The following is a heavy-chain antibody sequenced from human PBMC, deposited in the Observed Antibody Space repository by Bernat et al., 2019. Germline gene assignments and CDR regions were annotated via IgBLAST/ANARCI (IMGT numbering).Heavy chain of an antibody. Sequence: EVQLVESGGGFVQPGGSLRLSCAASGFTFSSYGMSWVRQAPGKGLEWVSAISGSGGSTHYADSVKGRFTISRDKSKNTLYVQMNSLRGEDTAVYYCAKVRTTVAGHYDAFDIWGQGTMVTVSS. CDR1: GFTFSSYG. CDR2: ISGSGGST. D-gene: IGHD6-19*01. V-gene: IGHV3-23*04. CDR3: AKVRTTVAGHYDAFDI. J-gene: IGHJ3*02.